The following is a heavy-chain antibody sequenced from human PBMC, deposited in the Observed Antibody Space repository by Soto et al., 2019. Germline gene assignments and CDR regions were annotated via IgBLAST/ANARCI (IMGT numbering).Heavy chain of an antibody. D-gene: IGHD4-17*01. CDR1: GYTFTSYG. CDR2: ISAYNGNT. CDR3: ARDHYGDYQFDY. J-gene: IGHJ4*02. V-gene: IGHV1-18*01. Sequence: ASVKVSCKASGYTFTSYGISWLRQAPGQGLEWMGWISAYNGNTNYAQKLQGRVTMTTDTSTSTAYMELRSLRSDDTAVYYCARDHYGDYQFDYWGQGTLVTVSS.